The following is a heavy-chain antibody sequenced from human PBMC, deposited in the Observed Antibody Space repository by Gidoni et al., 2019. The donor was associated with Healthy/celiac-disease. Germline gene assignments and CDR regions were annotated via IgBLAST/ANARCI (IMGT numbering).Heavy chain of an antibody. J-gene: IGHJ3*02. CDR1: GFTFSSYG. CDR2: IWYDGSNK. Sequence: QVQLVESGGGVVQPGRSLRLSCAASGFTFSSYGMHWVRQAPGKGLEGVAVIWYDGSNKYYADSVKGRFTISRDNSKNTLYLQMNSLRAEDTAVYYCARGETSITIFGVVPLQLDAFDIWGQGTMVTVSS. V-gene: IGHV3-33*01. D-gene: IGHD3-3*01. CDR3: ARGETSITIFGVVPLQLDAFDI.